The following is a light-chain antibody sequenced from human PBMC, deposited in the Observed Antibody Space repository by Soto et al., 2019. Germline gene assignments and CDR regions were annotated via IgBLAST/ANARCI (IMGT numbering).Light chain of an antibody. CDR3: NSYTASSTLV. V-gene: IGLV2-14*03. J-gene: IGLJ3*02. CDR1: SSDVGGYNY. Sequence: QSVLTQPASVSGSPGQSITISCPGSSSDVGGYNYVSWYQHHPGKAPKLLIYNVSDRPSGVSNRFSGSKSGNTASLTISGLQAEDEADYYCNSYTASSTLVFGGGTELTVL. CDR2: NVS.